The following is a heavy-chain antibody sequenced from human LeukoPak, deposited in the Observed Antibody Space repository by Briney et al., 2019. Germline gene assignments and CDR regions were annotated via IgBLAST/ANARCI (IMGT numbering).Heavy chain of an antibody. CDR1: GGSISSHC. CDR3: ARCGASPREYSSSWFFSDYYYYGMDV. Sequence: SETLSLTCTVSGGSISSHCWSWIRQPPGKGLEWIGYIYYSGSTNYNPSLKSRVTISVDTSKNQFSLKLSSVTAADTAVYYCARCGASPREYSSSWFFSDYYYYGMDVWGQGTTVTVSS. D-gene: IGHD6-13*01. CDR2: IYYSGST. V-gene: IGHV4-59*11. J-gene: IGHJ6*02.